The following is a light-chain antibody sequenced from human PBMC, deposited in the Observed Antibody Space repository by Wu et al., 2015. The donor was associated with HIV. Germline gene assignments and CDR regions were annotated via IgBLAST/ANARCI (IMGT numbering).Light chain of an antibody. Sequence: VLTQSPGTLSLSPGERATLSCRASQGLSSFYLAWYQQKPGQAPRLLIYGASTRATGIPDRFSGSGSVTDFTLTISSLEPEDFAVYYCQQYENSPRTFGQGTKVEIK. J-gene: IGKJ1*01. CDR2: GAS. CDR1: QGLSSFY. V-gene: IGKV3-20*01. CDR3: QQYENSPRT.